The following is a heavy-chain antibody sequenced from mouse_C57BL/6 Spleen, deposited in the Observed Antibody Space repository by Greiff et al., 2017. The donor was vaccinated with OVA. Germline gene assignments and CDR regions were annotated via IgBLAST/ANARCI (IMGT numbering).Heavy chain of an antibody. J-gene: IGHJ1*03. D-gene: IGHD2-1*01. Sequence: EVKLQESGPGMVKPSQSLSLTCTVTGYSITSGYDWHWIRHFPGNKLEWMGYISYSGSTNYNQSLKSRISITHDTSKNHFFLKLNSVTTEDTATYYCARDGNYWYFDVWGTGTTVTVSS. CDR2: ISYSGST. V-gene: IGHV3-1*01. CDR3: ARDGNYWYFDV. CDR1: GYSITSGYD.